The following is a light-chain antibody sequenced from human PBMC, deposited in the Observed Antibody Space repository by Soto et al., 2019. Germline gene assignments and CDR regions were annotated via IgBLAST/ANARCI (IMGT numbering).Light chain of an antibody. CDR3: ATWSDSLNGPV. J-gene: IGLJ2*01. CDR2: YDD. CDR1: SSNIGNNA. V-gene: IGLV1-36*01. Sequence: QSVLTQPPSVSDAPRQRVTISCSGSSSNIGNNAVNWYQQLPGKAPKLLIYYDDLLPSGVSDRFSGSKSGTSASLAISGLQSEDEADYYCATWSDSLNGPVFGGGTKVTVL.